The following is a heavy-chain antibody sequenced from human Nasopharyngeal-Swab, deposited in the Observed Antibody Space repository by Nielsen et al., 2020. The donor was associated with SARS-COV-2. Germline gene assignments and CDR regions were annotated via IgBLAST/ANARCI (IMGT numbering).Heavy chain of an antibody. CDR1: GFTFSSYA. CDR3: AREGGNWFDP. Sequence: GGSLRLSCAASGFTFSSYAMHWVRQAPGKGLEWVAVISYDGSNKYYADSVKGRFTISRDNSRNTLYLQMNSLRAEDTAVYYCAREGGNWFDPWGQGTLVTVSS. V-gene: IGHV3-30*04. D-gene: IGHD3-16*01. J-gene: IGHJ5*02. CDR2: ISYDGSNK.